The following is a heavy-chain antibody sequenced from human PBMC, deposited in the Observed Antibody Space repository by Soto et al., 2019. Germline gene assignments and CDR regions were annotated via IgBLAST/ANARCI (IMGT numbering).Heavy chain of an antibody. J-gene: IGHJ6*02. CDR2: ISYDGSNK. CDR3: ARDYYRFNSGYGFSMDV. Sequence: PGGSLRLSCAASGFTFSSYAMPWVRQAPGKGLEWVAVISYDGSNKYYADSVKGRFAISRDNSKNTLYLQMISLRAEDTAVYYCARDYYRFNSGYGFSMDVWGQGTTVTVSS. CDR1: GFTFSSYA. D-gene: IGHD5-12*01. V-gene: IGHV3-30*09.